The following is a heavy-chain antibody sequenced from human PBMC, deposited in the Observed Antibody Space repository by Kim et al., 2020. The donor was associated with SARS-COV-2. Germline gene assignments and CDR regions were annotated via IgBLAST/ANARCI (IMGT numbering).Heavy chain of an antibody. CDR3: AIYDSSGYAFDY. D-gene: IGHD3-22*01. Sequence: KSPPSLKGRVTISVDTSKNQFSLKLSSVTAADTAVYYCAIYDSSGYAFDYWGQGTLVTVSS. V-gene: IGHV4-34*01. J-gene: IGHJ4*02.